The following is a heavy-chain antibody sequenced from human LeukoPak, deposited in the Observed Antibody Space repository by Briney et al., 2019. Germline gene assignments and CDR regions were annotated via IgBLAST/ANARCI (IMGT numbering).Heavy chain of an antibody. Sequence: GGSLRLSCAASGFTFSDYSMNWVRQAPGKGLEWVSYISSGSGTIYYADSVKGRFTISRDNAKNSLYLQMNSLRAEDTAVYYCAKDWVVPAAIVNAFDIWGQGTMVTVSS. D-gene: IGHD2-2*01. J-gene: IGHJ3*02. CDR1: GFTFSDYS. CDR3: AKDWVVPAAIVNAFDI. CDR2: ISSGSGTI. V-gene: IGHV3-48*01.